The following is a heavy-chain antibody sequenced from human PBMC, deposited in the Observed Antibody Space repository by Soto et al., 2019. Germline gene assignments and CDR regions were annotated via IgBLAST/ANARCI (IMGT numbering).Heavy chain of an antibody. V-gene: IGHV1-69*02. CDR3: ARGLTYYYGSGSYYRLSGMDV. CDR2: IIPILGIA. Sequence: VKVSCKASGGTFSSYTISWVRQAPGQGLEWMGRIIPILGIANYAQKFQGRVTITADKSTSTAYMELSSLRSEDTAVYYCARGLTYYYGSGSYYRLSGMDVWGQGTTVTVSS. J-gene: IGHJ6*02. CDR1: GGTFSSYT. D-gene: IGHD3-10*01.